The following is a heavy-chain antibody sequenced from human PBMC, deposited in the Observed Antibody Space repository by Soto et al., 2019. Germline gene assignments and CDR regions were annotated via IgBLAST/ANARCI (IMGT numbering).Heavy chain of an antibody. CDR3: TNRLCNYDFSGLPFDH. CDR1: GFTFSSHP. J-gene: IGHJ3*01. V-gene: IGHV3-23*01. D-gene: IGHD3-3*01. Sequence: EVLLLESGGGLVQPGGSLRLSCAASGFTFSSHPMRWVRQAPGKGLEWVSAIGERGDGTADRDSVKGRFTISRDNFKYMLYLKLDSMRPEATAVYYCTNRLCNYDFSGLPFDHWGQGTMVTVSS. CDR2: IGERGDGT.